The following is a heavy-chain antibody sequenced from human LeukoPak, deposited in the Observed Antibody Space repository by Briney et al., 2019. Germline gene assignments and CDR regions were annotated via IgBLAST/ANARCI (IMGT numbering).Heavy chain of an antibody. Sequence: SETLSLTCTVFGGSISSYYWSWIRQPPGKGLEWIGYIYYSGSTNYNPSLKSRVTISVDTSKNQFSLKLSSVTAADTAVYYCARGGSSWYYFDYWGQGTLVTVSS. CDR3: ARGGSSWYYFDY. D-gene: IGHD6-13*01. V-gene: IGHV4-59*01. CDR2: IYYSGST. J-gene: IGHJ4*02. CDR1: GGSISSYY.